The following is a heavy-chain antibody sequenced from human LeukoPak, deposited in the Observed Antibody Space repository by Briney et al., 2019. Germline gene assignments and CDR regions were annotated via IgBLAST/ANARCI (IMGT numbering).Heavy chain of an antibody. CDR3: AKGDYYDSGGSLDY. D-gene: IGHD3-22*01. CDR1: GFTFDDYA. J-gene: IGHJ4*02. CDR2: ISWNSGSI. Sequence: PGSSLRLSCAASGFTFDDYAMHWVRQAPGKGLEWVSGISWNSGSIGYADSVKGRFTISRDNAKNSLYLQMNSLRAEDMALYYCAKGDYYDSGGSLDYWGQGTLVTVSS. V-gene: IGHV3-9*03.